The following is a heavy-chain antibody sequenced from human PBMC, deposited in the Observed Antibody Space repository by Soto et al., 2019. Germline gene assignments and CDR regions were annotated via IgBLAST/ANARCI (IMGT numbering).Heavy chain of an antibody. J-gene: IGHJ4*02. CDR1: GGSMSEYV. CDR2: IYYLGST. V-gene: IGHV4-59*01. Sequence: SETLSLTCSVSGGSMSEYVWSWIRQSPGKGLEWIGYIYYLGSTDYNPSLKSRVTISVDTSKRQFSLRLTSVTAADTAVYYCARDGYDGSGSPYPAYWGPGTQVTVSS. D-gene: IGHD3-10*01. CDR3: ARDGYDGSGSPYPAY.